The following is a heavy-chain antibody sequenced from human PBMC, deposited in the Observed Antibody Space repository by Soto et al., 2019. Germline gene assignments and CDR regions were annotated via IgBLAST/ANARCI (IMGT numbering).Heavy chain of an antibody. V-gene: IGHV2-5*01. CDR2: IYWNDDK. J-gene: IGHJ3*02. Sequence: TPVNPTPTHTLTCNFSGFSHSTSGVGVGWIRQPPGKALEWLALIYWNDDKRYSPSLKSRLTITKDTSKNQVVLTMTNMDPVDTATYYCAHRLLWVMGYYLDSFDIRGQGTLVSGSS. CDR1: GFSHSTSGVG. CDR3: AHRLLWVMGYYLDSFDI. D-gene: IGHD3-22*01.